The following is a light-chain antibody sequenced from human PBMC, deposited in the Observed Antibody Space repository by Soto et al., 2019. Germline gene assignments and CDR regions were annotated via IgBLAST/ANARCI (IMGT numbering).Light chain of an antibody. Sequence: EVVMTQSPATLSVSPGERATLSCRASQNISSSLAWYQQKPGQAPRLVTYGASTRATGIPARFSGSGSGTEFTLTISSLQSEDFAIYYCQQYNNWPETFGQGTKVEIK. CDR2: GAS. CDR1: QNISSS. CDR3: QQYNNWPET. V-gene: IGKV3-15*01. J-gene: IGKJ1*01.